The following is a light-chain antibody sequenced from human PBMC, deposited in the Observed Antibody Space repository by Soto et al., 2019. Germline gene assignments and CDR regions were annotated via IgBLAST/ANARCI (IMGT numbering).Light chain of an antibody. CDR1: QTINNY. Sequence: DIQMTQSPSSLSASVGERVTITCRASQTINNYLNWYQQKPGQAPKLLIFTTPSLQGGVPLRFSGGGSGTDFTLTIGSLQPESLAPYYDQQNYKFPWTFGQGTKVEVK. J-gene: IGKJ1*01. CDR3: QQNYKFPWT. CDR2: TTP. V-gene: IGKV1-39*01.